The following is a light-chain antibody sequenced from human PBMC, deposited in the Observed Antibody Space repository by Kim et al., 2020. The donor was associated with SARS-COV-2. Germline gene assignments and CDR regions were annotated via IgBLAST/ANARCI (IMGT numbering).Light chain of an antibody. CDR1: ALPKQY. V-gene: IGLV3-25*03. Sequence: SYELTQPPSVSVSPGQTARITCSGDALPKQYAYWYQQKTGQAPVLVMCKDSERPSGIPERFSGSSSGTTVTLTISGFQAEDEADYYCESTDSSGSYRVFGGGTQLTVL. J-gene: IGLJ3*02. CDR3: ESTDSSGSYRV. CDR2: KDS.